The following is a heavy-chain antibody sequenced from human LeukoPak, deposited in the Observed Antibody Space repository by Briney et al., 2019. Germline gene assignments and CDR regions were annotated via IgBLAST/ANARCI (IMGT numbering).Heavy chain of an antibody. CDR2: IYNGGTT. V-gene: IGHV3-66*04. J-gene: IGHJ4*02. CDR3: ARRGYGDYAPFDY. D-gene: IGHD4-17*01. CDR1: GFTVSTNS. Sequence: GGTLRLSCTVSGFTVSTNSMTWVRQAPGKGLEWLSLIYNGGTTYYADSVKGRFSISRDNSKNILYLQMNSLRVEDTAVYYCARRGYGDYAPFDYWGQGALVTVFS.